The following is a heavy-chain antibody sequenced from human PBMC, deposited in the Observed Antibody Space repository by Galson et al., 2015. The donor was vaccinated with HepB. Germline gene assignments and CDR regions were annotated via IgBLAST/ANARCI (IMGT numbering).Heavy chain of an antibody. J-gene: IGHJ4*02. V-gene: IGHV3-74*01. CDR1: GFTFSSYW. D-gene: IGHD1-26*01. CDR2: INSDGSST. CDR3: ARGAGGSYPYYFDY. Sequence: SLRLSCAASGFTFSSYWMHWVRQAPGKGLVWVSRINSDGSSTSYADSVKGRFTISRDNAKNTLYLQMNSLRAEDTAVYYCARGAGGSYPYYFDYWGQGTLVTVSS.